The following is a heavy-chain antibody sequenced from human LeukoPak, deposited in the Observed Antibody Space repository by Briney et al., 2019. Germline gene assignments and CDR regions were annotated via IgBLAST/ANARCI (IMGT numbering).Heavy chain of an antibody. D-gene: IGHD1-14*01. CDR1: GFTFSGHW. J-gene: IGHJ4*02. CDR3: TRDRSRAEDD. CDR2: INQGGSDK. V-gene: IGHV3-7*01. Sequence: PGGSLRLSCAASGFTFSGHWMSWVRQAPGKGLEWVANINQGGSDKYYVDSVKGRFTISRDNANNLLYLQMNSLRAEDTAVYYCTRDRSRAEDDWGQGTLVTVSS.